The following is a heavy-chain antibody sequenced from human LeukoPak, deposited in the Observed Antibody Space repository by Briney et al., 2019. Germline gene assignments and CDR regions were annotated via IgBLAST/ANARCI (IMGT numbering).Heavy chain of an antibody. D-gene: IGHD4-17*01. CDR2: ITRDSIYT. V-gene: IGHV3-21*04. CDR1: GFTFSNYN. CDR3: STEPRSLLY. J-gene: IGHJ4*01. Sequence: GGSLRLSCAASGFTFSNYNMNWVRQTPGKGLEWVSSITRDSIYTFYADSVKGRFTISRDNAKNSLYLQLNSLRPEDTALYYCSTEPRSLLYWGHGTLVTVSS.